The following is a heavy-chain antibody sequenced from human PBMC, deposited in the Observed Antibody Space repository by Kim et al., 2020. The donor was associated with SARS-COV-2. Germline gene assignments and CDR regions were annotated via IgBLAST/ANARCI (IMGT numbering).Heavy chain of an antibody. J-gene: IGHJ6*02. D-gene: IGHD3-9*01. V-gene: IGHV3-48*02. Sequence: SVKGRFTISRDNAKNSLYLQMNSLRDEDTAVYYSAREYYDILTGYYGMDVWGQGTTVTVSS. CDR3: AREYYDILTGYYGMDV.